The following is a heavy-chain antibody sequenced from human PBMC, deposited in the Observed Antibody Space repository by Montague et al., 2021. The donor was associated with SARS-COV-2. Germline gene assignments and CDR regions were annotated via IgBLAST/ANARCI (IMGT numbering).Heavy chain of an antibody. CDR3: TRDYRSIVGDGLEI. Sequence: SLRLSCAASGFTFRKYDMNWVRQAPGKGPEGMSYISTSAYTTSYAGSVKGRFTISRDNGKNSLFLRMNSLRVEDTAVYYCTRDYRSIVGDGLEIWGQGTKVTVSS. D-gene: IGHD3-16*02. V-gene: IGHV3-48*03. CDR2: ISTSAYTT. J-gene: IGHJ3*02. CDR1: GFTFRKYD.